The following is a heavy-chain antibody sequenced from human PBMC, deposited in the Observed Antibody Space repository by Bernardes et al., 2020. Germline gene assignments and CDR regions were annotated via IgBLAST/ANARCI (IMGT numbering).Heavy chain of an antibody. Sequence: SGPTLVKPTQTLTLTCTFSGFSLSTSGVGVGWIRQPPGKALEWLALIYWDDDKRYSPSLKSRLTITKDTPKNQVVLTMTNMDPVDTATYYCAHLITGDKQWLGYYYGMDVWGQGTTVTVSS. CDR3: AHLITGDKQWLGYYYGMDV. V-gene: IGHV2-5*02. CDR2: IYWDDDK. CDR1: GFSLSTSGVG. J-gene: IGHJ6*02. D-gene: IGHD6-19*01.